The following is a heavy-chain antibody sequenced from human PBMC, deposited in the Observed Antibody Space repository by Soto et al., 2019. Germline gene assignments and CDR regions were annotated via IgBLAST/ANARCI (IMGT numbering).Heavy chain of an antibody. D-gene: IGHD1-7*01. CDR2: IIPLFGTT. CDR3: AAELSFGKVSVV. Sequence: QVQVVQSGVEVRRPGSSVKVSCKASGDTFKNCVISWVRQAPGQGLEWMGGIIPLFGTTDFAQRFQGRLTITTDESTTTAYMELSWLRSEDTATYCWAAELSFGKVSVVWGHGTTVIVSS. V-gene: IGHV1-69*01. J-gene: IGHJ6*02. CDR1: GDTFKNCV.